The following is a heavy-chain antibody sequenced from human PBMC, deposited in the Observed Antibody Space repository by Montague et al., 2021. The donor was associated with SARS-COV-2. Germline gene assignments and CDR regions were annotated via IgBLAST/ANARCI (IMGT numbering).Heavy chain of an antibody. CDR1: GFTFSSYA. CDR3: AKDTGLLWFRELFYDAFDI. J-gene: IGHJ3*02. Sequence: SLRLSCAASGFTFSSYAMSWVRQAPGKGLEWVSGISGSGRRTYYADSEEGRFTISRDNSKKTLYLQLNRLRAEDTAVYYCAKDTGLLWFRELFYDAFDIWGQGTMVTVSS. V-gene: IGHV3-23*01. D-gene: IGHD3-10*01. CDR2: ISGSGRRT.